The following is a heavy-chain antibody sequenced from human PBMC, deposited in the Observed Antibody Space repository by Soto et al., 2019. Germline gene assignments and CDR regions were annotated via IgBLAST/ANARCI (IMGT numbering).Heavy chain of an antibody. CDR3: ARGWGRRVYYGSGSYPPTNYYYYGMDV. CDR2: IYFRGNT. V-gene: IGHV4-39*01. D-gene: IGHD3-10*01. Sequence: SETLSLTCSVSGDSINSDKYYWGWIRQPPGKGLEWIGSIYFRGNTYYNPSLQTRVTISLDKSKSQFSLKLNSVTAADSAVYYCARGWGRRVYYGSGSYPPTNYYYYGMDVWGQGTTVTVSS. J-gene: IGHJ6*02. CDR1: GDSINSDKYY.